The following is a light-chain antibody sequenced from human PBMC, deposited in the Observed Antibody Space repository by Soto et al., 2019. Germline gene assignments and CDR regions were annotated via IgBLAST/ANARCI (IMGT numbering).Light chain of an antibody. V-gene: IGKV1-9*01. CDR3: QQLESYPST. CDR2: AAS. Sequence: IQLTQPQSSLSGSVENRVTITCRASQGIRNFLAWYQQKPWKAPKLLIYAASTLQSGVPSSFSGSGSGTDFTLTISSLQPEDFATYYCQQLESYPSTSGGGTTVDVK. CDR1: QGIRNF. J-gene: IGKJ4*01.